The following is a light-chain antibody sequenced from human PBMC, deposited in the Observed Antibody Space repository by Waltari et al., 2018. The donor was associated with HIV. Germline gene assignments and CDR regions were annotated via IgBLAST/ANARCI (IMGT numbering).Light chain of an antibody. CDR2: VNSDGSH. CDR1: SWHYGDA. V-gene: IGLV4-69*02. J-gene: IGLJ2*01. CDR3: QTWGTGIVA. Sequence: QLVLTQSPSASASLGASVRLTCTLGSWHYGDAIAWHQHQPQKGPRVLMKVNSDGSHNKGDGIPDRFSGSSSGPDRYLTISSLQSDDEADYYCQTWGTGIVAFGGGTKLTVL.